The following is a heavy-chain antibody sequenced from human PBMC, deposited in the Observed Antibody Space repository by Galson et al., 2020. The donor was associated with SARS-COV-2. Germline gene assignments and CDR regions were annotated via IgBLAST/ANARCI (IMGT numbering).Heavy chain of an antibody. CDR2: INHSGST. D-gene: IGHD3-3*01. V-gene: IGHV4-34*01. Sequence: SETLSLTCAVYGGSFSGYYWSWIRQPPGKGLEWIGEINHSGSTNYNPSLKSRGTISVDTSKNQFSLKLSSVTAADTAVYYCARGFRGLRFLEWLLYFDYWGQGTLVTVSS. CDR3: ARGFRGLRFLEWLLYFDY. J-gene: IGHJ4*02. CDR1: GGSFSGYY.